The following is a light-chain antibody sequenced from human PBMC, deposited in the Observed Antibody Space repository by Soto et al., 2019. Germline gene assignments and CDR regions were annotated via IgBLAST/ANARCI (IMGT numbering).Light chain of an antibody. J-gene: IGKJ2*01. CDR1: QTITTW. V-gene: IGKV1-5*01. CDR3: QQYTNTNNPWI. CDR2: DAS. Sequence: GGRVTITCRARQTITTWMSWYQQKPGKAPNLLVYDASTLQSGVATRFSGSGSGTEFTLIISGLQPEDSATYYCQQYTNTNNPWIFGQGTQLDIK.